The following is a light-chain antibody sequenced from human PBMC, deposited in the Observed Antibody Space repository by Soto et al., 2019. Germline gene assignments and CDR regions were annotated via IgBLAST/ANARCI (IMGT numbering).Light chain of an antibody. V-gene: IGKV1D-12*01. Sequence: DIQLTQSPSSVSASVGDRVTITCRASQDIAAYLAWYQHKPGRAPELLIHAASSLQSGVPSRFSGSGSGTDFTLTISSLEPEDFAVYYCQQRNDWPITFGQGTRLEIK. J-gene: IGKJ5*01. CDR2: AAS. CDR1: QDIAAY. CDR3: QQRNDWPIT.